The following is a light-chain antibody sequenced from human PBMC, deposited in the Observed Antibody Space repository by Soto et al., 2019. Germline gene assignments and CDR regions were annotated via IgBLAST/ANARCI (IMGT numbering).Light chain of an antibody. CDR1: QSVLYSSNNKNY. V-gene: IGKV4-1*01. CDR2: WAS. CDR3: QHYTEVPRT. Sequence: DIVMTQSPDSLAVSLGERATINCKSSQSVLYSSNNKNYLAWYQQKPGQPPKLLIYWASTRESGVPDRFSGSGSGTDFTLTISSLQAEDVAVYYCQHYTEVPRTFGQGTKVDIK. J-gene: IGKJ1*01.